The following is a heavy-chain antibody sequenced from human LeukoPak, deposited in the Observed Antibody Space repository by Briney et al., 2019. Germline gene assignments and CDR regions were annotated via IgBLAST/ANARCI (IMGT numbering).Heavy chain of an antibody. CDR1: GFTFSSYN. CDR2: ISTSSSYI. Sequence: GGSLRLSCAASGFTFSSYNMNWVRQAPGKGLEWVSSISTSSSYIYYADSVKGRFTISRDNAKNSLYLQMNSLRAEDTAVYYCARDSLGRAATGIAMDYWGQGTLVTVSS. D-gene: IGHD6-13*01. CDR3: ARDSLGRAATGIAMDY. V-gene: IGHV3-21*01. J-gene: IGHJ4*02.